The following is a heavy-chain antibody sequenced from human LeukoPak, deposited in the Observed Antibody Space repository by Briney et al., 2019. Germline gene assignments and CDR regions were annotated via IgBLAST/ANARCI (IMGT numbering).Heavy chain of an antibody. CDR1: GFTVSSNY. V-gene: IGHV3-53*01. CDR3: ARDPDGDYVDY. CDR2: IYSGGST. Sequence: PGGSLRLSCAASGFTVSSNYMSWVRQAPGKGLEWVSVIYSGGSTYYADSVKGRFTISRDNSKNTLYLQMNSLRAEDTAVYYCARDPDGDYVDYWGQGTLVTVSS. D-gene: IGHD4-17*01. J-gene: IGHJ4*02.